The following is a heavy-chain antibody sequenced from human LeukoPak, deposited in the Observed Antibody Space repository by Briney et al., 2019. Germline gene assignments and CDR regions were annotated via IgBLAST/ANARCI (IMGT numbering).Heavy chain of an antibody. CDR3: AKVSSSSWRIDYYYMDV. Sequence: GRSLRLSCAASGFTFSSYGMHWVRQAPGKGLERVAVIWYDGSNKYYADSVKGRFTISRDNSKNTLYLQMNSLRAEDTAVYYCAKVSSSSWRIDYYYMDVWGKGTTVTVSS. CDR1: GFTFSSYG. V-gene: IGHV3-33*06. J-gene: IGHJ6*03. D-gene: IGHD6-13*01. CDR2: IWYDGSNK.